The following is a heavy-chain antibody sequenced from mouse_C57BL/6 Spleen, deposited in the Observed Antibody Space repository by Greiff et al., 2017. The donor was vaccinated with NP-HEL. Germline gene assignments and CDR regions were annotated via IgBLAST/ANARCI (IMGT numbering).Heavy chain of an antibody. Sequence: QVQLKESGAELVRPGTSVKVSCKASGYAFTNYLIEWVKQRPGQGLEWIGVINPGSGGTNYNEKFKGKATLTADKSSSTAYMQLSSLTSEDSAVYFCARGDYDGYYVWYFDVWGTGTTVTVSS. J-gene: IGHJ1*03. CDR2: INPGSGGT. V-gene: IGHV1-54*01. CDR3: ARGDYDGYYVWYFDV. D-gene: IGHD2-3*01. CDR1: GYAFTNYL.